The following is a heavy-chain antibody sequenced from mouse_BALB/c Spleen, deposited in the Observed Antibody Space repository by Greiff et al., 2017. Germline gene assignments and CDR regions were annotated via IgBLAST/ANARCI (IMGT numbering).Heavy chain of an antibody. CDR1: GYTFTSYG. V-gene: IGHV1-4*01. CDR3: ASDSYYAMDY. J-gene: IGHJ4*01. CDR2: INPSTGYT. Sequence: VQLQQSGAELAKPWASVTMSCKASGYTFTSYGMHWVRQRPGQGLEWMGYINPSTGYTEYNQKFKDMATLTADKSSSTAYMKLSSLTSEDSAVYYCASDSYYAMDYWGQGTSVTVSS.